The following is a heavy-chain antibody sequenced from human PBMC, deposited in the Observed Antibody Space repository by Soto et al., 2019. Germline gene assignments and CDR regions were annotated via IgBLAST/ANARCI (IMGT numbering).Heavy chain of an antibody. V-gene: IGHV3-53*01. Sequence: EVQLVESGGGLIQPGGSLRLSCAASGFTVSSNYMSWVRQAPGKGLEWVSVIYSGGSTYYADSVKGRFTISRDNSKNTLYLQMNSLRAEDTAVYYCARVLRFSWDAFDIWCQGTMVTVSS. CDR3: ARVLRFSWDAFDI. CDR1: GFTVSSNY. CDR2: IYSGGST. J-gene: IGHJ3*02. D-gene: IGHD3-3*01.